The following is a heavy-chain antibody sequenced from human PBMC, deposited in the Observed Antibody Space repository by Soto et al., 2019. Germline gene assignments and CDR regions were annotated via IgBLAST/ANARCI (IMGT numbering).Heavy chain of an antibody. Sequence: QVQLVESGGGVVQPGRSLRLSCAASGFTFSSYGMHWVRQAPGKGLAWVAVIWYDGSNKYYADSVKGRFTISRDNSKNTLYLQMNSLRAEDRAVYYCARDVPIKDRDSLFDYWGQGTLVTVSS. J-gene: IGHJ4*02. CDR1: GFTFSSYG. D-gene: IGHD5-12*01. V-gene: IGHV3-33*01. CDR2: IWYDGSNK. CDR3: ARDVPIKDRDSLFDY.